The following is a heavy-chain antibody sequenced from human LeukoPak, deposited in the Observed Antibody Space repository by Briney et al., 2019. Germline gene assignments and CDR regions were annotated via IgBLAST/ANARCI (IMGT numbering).Heavy chain of an antibody. CDR1: GFTFRSYG. V-gene: IGHV3-30*03. Sequence: GGSLRLSCAASGFTFRSYGMHWVRQAPGKGLEWVAVISYDGSNKYYADSVKGRFTISRDNSKNTLYLQMNSLRAEDTAVYYCAGGYGYTYYYYMDVWGKGTTVTISS. CDR2: ISYDGSNK. D-gene: IGHD5-18*01. J-gene: IGHJ6*03. CDR3: AGGYGYTYYYYMDV.